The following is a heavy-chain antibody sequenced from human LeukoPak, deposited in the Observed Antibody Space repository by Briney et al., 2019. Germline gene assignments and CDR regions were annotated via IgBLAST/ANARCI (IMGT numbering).Heavy chain of an antibody. Sequence: GGSLRLSCAASGFTFSSYWMHWVRQAPGKGLVWVSLIYSGGSTYYADSVKGRFTISRDNSKNTLYLQMNSLRAEDTAVYYCARVWSRIVGATTSSEYWGQGTLVTVSS. CDR3: ARVWSRIVGATTSSEY. D-gene: IGHD1-26*01. CDR2: IYSGGST. CDR1: GFTFSSYW. V-gene: IGHV3-53*01. J-gene: IGHJ4*02.